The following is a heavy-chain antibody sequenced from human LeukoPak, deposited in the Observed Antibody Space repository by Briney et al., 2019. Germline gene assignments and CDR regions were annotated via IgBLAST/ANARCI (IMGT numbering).Heavy chain of an antibody. CDR2: IYTSGST. CDR1: GGSISSYY. Sequence: SETLSLTCTVSGGSISSYYWSWIRQPAGKGLEWIGRIYTSGSTKYNPSLKSRVTMSVDTSKNQFSLKLSSVTAADTAVYYCARDGYCSSTSCYIVFDPWGQGTLVTVSS. D-gene: IGHD2-2*03. J-gene: IGHJ5*02. V-gene: IGHV4-4*07. CDR3: ARDGYCSSTSCYIVFDP.